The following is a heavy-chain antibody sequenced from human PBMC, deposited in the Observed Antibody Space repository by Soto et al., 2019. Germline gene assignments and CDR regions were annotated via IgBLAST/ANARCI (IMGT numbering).Heavy chain of an antibody. V-gene: IGHV4-59*01. Sequence: SETLSLTCTVSGGSISSYYWSWIRQPPEKRLERIGYIYYSGSTNYNPSLKSRVTISVDTSKNQFSLKLSSVTAADTAVYYCARGLLWFGELLYHWFDPWGQGTLVTVSS. D-gene: IGHD3-10*01. CDR3: ARGLLWFGELLYHWFDP. CDR2: IYYSGST. J-gene: IGHJ5*02. CDR1: GGSISSYY.